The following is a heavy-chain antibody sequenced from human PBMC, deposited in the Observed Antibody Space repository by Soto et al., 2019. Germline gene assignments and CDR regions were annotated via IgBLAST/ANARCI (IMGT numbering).Heavy chain of an antibody. J-gene: IGHJ6*02. CDR2: IIPIFGTA. Sequence: GASVKVSCKASGGTFSSYAISWVRQAPGQGLEWMGGIIPIFGTANYAQKFQGRVTITADESTSTAYMELSSLRSEDTAVYYCARALGVGATKYYYYYYGMDVWGQGTTVTVSS. V-gene: IGHV1-69*13. CDR3: ARALGVGATKYYYYYYGMDV. D-gene: IGHD1-26*01. CDR1: GGTFSSYA.